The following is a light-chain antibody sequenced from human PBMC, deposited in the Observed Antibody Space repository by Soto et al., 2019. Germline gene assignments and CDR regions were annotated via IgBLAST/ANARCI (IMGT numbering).Light chain of an antibody. CDR1: QTVSSN. V-gene: IGKV3-15*01. CDR2: AAS. J-gene: IGKJ1*01. CDR3: QQYNDWPTWT. Sequence: EIVMTQSPATLSVSPGERATLSCRASQTVSSNLAWYQQKPGQAPRLLIYAASTRATGIPARFSGSGSVTEFTLTISSLQSEDFAVYYCQQYNDWPTWTFGQGTKVEIK.